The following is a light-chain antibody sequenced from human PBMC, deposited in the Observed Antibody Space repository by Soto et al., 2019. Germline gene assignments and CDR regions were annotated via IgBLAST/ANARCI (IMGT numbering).Light chain of an antibody. J-gene: IGKJ1*01. V-gene: IGKV3-11*01. CDR3: QQLRYWPVT. Sequence: EIVLTQSPAILSMSPGERATLSCRASQSVSSYFAWYQQKPGQAPRLLIYDASNRATGVPARFSGSGSGTESTLTISSLEPEDFALYYCQQLRYWPVTFGHGTKVEIK. CDR1: QSVSSY. CDR2: DAS.